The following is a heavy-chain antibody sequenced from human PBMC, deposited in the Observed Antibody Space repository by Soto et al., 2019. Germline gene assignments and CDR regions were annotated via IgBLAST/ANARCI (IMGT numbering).Heavy chain of an antibody. CDR2: IYYSGST. CDR1: GGSISSSSYY. CDR3: ARLLRCSGGSCYPKDPTWYYGMDV. Sequence: SETLFLTCTVSGGSISSSSYYWGWIRQPPGKGLEWIGSIYYSGSTYYNPSLKSRVTISVDTSQNQFSLKLSSVTAADTAVYYCARLLRCSGGSCYPKDPTWYYGMDVWGQGTPVTVSS. J-gene: IGHJ6*02. V-gene: IGHV4-39*01. D-gene: IGHD2-15*01.